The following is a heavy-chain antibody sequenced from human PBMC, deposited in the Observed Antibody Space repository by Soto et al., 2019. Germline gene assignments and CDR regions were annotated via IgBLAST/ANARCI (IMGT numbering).Heavy chain of an antibody. V-gene: IGHV1-69*13. D-gene: IGHD4-4*01. J-gene: IGHJ6*02. CDR2: IIPIFGTA. CDR3: AREMSSNVYYYYGMDV. Sequence: ASVKVSCKASGGTFSSYAISWVRQAPGQGLEWMGGIIPIFGTANYAQKFQGRVTITADESTSTAYMELSSLRSEDTAVYYCAREMSSNVYYYYGMDVWGQGTTVTVSS. CDR1: GGTFSSYA.